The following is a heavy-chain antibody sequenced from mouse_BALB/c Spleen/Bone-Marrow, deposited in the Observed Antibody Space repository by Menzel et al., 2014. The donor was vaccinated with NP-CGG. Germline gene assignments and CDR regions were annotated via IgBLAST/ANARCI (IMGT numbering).Heavy chain of an antibody. Sequence: EVKLVESGGGLVQPGGSLRLSCATSGVTFTDYYMSWVRQPPGKALEGLGFIRNKANGHTTEYSASVKGRFTISRDNSQSILYLQMNTLRAEDSASYYCARDINDGYYWYFDVWGAGATVTVSS. D-gene: IGHD2-3*01. V-gene: IGHV7-3*02. J-gene: IGHJ1*01. CDR1: GVTFTDYY. CDR2: IRNKANGHTT. CDR3: ARDINDGYYWYFDV.